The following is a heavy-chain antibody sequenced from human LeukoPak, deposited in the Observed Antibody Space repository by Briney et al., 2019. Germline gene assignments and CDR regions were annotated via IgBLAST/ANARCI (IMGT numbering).Heavy chain of an antibody. CDR1: GGSFSGYY. CDR3: ARYDSSWFDS. J-gene: IGHJ5*01. D-gene: IGHD3-22*01. CDR2: INHSGST. Sequence: SEALSLACAVYGGSFSGYYWSWIRQPPGKGLEWIGEINHSGSTNYNPSLKGRVTTSVDTSKNQFSLKLSSVTAADTAIYYCARYDSSWFDSWGQGTLVTVSS. V-gene: IGHV4-34*01.